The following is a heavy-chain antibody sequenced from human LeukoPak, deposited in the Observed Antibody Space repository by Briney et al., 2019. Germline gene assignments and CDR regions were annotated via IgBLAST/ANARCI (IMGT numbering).Heavy chain of an antibody. Sequence: VASVKVSCKASGYTFTSYAMHWVRQAPGQRLEWMGWINAGNGNTKYSQEFQGRVTITRDTSASTACMELSSLRSEDMAVYYCARCVNGYSYGSLDYWGQGTLVTVSS. D-gene: IGHD5-18*01. J-gene: IGHJ4*02. CDR2: INAGNGNT. V-gene: IGHV1-3*03. CDR1: GYTFTSYA. CDR3: ARCVNGYSYGSLDY.